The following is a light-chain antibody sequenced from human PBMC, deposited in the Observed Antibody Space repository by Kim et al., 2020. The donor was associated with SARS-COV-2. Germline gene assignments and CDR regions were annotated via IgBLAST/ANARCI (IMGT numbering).Light chain of an antibody. V-gene: IGLV3-19*01. CDR1: SLRSYY. CDR3: NSRDSSGNRA. Sequence: SSELTQDPAVSVALGQTVRITCQGDSLRSYYASWYQQKPGQAPVLVIYGKKKRPSGIPDRFSGSSSGNTASLTITGAKAEDEADYYCNSRDSSGNRAFGG. J-gene: IGLJ3*02. CDR2: GKK.